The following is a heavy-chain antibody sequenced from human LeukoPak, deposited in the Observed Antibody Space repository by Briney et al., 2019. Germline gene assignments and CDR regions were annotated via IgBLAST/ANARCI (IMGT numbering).Heavy chain of an antibody. D-gene: IGHD3-9*01. V-gene: IGHV4-34*01. J-gene: IGHJ4*02. CDR1: GGSISSYY. CDR2: INHSGST. Sequence: SETLSLTCTVSGGSISSYYWSWIRQPPGKGLEWIGEINHSGSTNYNPSLKSRVTISVDTSKNQFSLKLSSVTAADTAVYYCARGYYDILTGYSENLYYFDYWGQGTLVTVSS. CDR3: ARGYYDILTGYSENLYYFDY.